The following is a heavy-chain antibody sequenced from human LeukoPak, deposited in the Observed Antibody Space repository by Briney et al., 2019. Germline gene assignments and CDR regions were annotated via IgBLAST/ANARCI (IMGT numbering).Heavy chain of an antibody. J-gene: IGHJ4*02. CDR3: AKSGYNRFDY. V-gene: IGHV4-39*01. D-gene: IGHD5-24*01. Sequence: SETLSLTCSVSGDSISTSSYYWGWIRQPPGKGLEWIGTIYYSGSTYYNPSLTSRVTISVDTSKNQFSLKLSSVTAADTAVYYGAKSGYNRFDYWGKGTRVTVSS. CDR2: IYYSGST. CDR1: GDSISTSSYY.